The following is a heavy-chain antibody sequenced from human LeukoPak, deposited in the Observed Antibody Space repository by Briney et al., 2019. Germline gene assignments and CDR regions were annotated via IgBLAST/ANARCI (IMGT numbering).Heavy chain of an antibody. CDR2: IIPILGIA. CDR3: ARGQSWSYVDY. Sequence: ASVKVSCKASGYTFTSYAISWVRQAPGQGLEWMGRIIPILGIANYAQKFQGRVTITADKSTSTAYMELSSLRSEDTAVYYCARGQSWSYVDYWGQGTLVTVSS. V-gene: IGHV1-69*04. J-gene: IGHJ4*02. CDR1: GYTFTSYA. D-gene: IGHD2-15*01.